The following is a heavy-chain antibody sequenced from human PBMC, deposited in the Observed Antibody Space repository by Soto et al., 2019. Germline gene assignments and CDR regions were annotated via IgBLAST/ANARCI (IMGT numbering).Heavy chain of an antibody. CDR2: ISGSGGST. CDR1: GFTFSSYA. CDR3: AKDWGGSYFAHDAFDI. D-gene: IGHD1-26*01. Sequence: GGSPRLSCAASGFTFSSYAMSWVRQAPGKGLEWVSAISGSGGSTYYADSVKGRFTISRDNSKNTLYLQMNSLRAEDTAVYYCAKDWGGSYFAHDAFDIGGQGTIVTVSS. V-gene: IGHV3-23*01. J-gene: IGHJ3*02.